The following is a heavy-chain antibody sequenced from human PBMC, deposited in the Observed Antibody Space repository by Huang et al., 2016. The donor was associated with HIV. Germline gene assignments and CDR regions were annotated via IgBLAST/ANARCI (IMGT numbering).Heavy chain of an antibody. Sequence: QLQLQESGPGLVKPSETLSLTCTVSGGSISSSSYYWGWIRQPPGKGLEWIGSIYFRGSTYYNPSLKSRVTISVDTSKNQFSLKLRSVTAADTAVYYCRGDIVVVVAATRYYFDYWGQGTLVTVSS. CDR2: IYFRGST. CDR1: GGSISSSSYY. D-gene: IGHD2-15*01. J-gene: IGHJ4*02. V-gene: IGHV4-39*01. CDR3: RGDIVVVVAATRYYFDY.